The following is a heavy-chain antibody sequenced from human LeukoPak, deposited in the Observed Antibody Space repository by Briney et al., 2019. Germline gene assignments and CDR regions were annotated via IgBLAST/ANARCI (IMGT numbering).Heavy chain of an antibody. D-gene: IGHD2-15*01. Sequence: PSETLSLTCTVSGGSISSSSYYWGWIRQPPGKGLEWIGSIYYSGSTYYNPSLKSRVTISVDTSKNQFSLKLSSVTAADTAVYYCVNFCSGGSCYERGAFDIWGQGTMVTVSS. V-gene: IGHV4-39*01. J-gene: IGHJ3*02. CDR1: GGSISSSSYY. CDR2: IYYSGST. CDR3: VNFCSGGSCYERGAFDI.